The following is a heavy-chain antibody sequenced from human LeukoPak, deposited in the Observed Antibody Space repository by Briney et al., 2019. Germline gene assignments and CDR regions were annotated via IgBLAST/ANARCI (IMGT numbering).Heavy chain of an antibody. D-gene: IGHD4-11*01. CDR1: GYTFTGHY. Sequence: ASVKVSCKASGYTFTGHYMHWVRQAPGQGLEWMGWIRPNTGATNYEHKFQGRVTMTRDTSISTAYMEPTGLTSDDTAVYYCARDSITTGYYYYMDVWGKGTTVTVS. V-gene: IGHV1-2*07. J-gene: IGHJ6*03. CDR2: IRPNTGAT. CDR3: ARDSITTGYYYYMDV.